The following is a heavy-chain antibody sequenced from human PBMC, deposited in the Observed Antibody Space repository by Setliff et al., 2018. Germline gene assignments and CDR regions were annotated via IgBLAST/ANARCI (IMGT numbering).Heavy chain of an antibody. CDR3: ARKGISALSGAFDM. CDR1: GGSISNYY. J-gene: IGHJ3*02. D-gene: IGHD1-26*01. CDR2: IYTSGST. Sequence: ETLSLTCTVPGGSISNYYRSWIRQPAGKGLEWIGRIYTSGSTNYNPSLKSRVTMSVDTSKNQFSLKLSSVTAADTAVYYCARKGISALSGAFDMWGQGTMVTVSS. V-gene: IGHV4-4*07.